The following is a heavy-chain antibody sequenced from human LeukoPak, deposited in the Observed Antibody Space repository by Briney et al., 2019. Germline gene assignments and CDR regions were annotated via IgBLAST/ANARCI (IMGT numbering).Heavy chain of an antibody. CDR1: GFTFSSYA. J-gene: IGHJ4*02. CDR3: ARDPETLAYFDY. CDR2: ISYDGSNK. Sequence: GGSLRLSCAASGFTFSSYAMHRVRQAPGKGLEWVAVISYDGSNKYYADSVKGRFTISRDNSKNTLYLQMNSLRAEDTAVYYCARDPETLAYFDYWGQGTLVTVSS. V-gene: IGHV3-30-3*01.